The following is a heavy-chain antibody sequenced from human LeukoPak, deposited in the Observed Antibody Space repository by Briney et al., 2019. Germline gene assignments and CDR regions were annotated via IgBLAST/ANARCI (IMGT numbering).Heavy chain of an antibody. CDR2: IWYDRSNK. CDR3: ARALGDY. Sequence: GGSLRLSCAASGFTYSSYGMHWVRQAPGKGLEWVAVIWYDRSNKYYADSVKGRFTISRDNSKNTLYLQINSLRAEDTAVYYCARALGDYWGQGTLVTVSS. V-gene: IGHV3-33*01. CDR1: GFTYSSYG. J-gene: IGHJ4*02.